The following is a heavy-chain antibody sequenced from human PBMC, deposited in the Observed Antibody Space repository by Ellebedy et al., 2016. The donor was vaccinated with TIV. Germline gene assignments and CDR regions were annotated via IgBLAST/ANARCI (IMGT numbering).Heavy chain of an antibody. V-gene: IGHV3-23*01. D-gene: IGHD3-9*01. CDR1: GFTFSSYA. CDR2: ISGSGGRT. Sequence: GESLKISCAASGFTFSSYAMYWVRQAPGKGLEWVSAISGSGGRTFYADSVEGRFTISRDNSKNTLYLQMNSLRAEDTALSYCANRLRYFDWPFMDVWGQGTTVTVSS. J-gene: IGHJ6*02. CDR3: ANRLRYFDWPFMDV.